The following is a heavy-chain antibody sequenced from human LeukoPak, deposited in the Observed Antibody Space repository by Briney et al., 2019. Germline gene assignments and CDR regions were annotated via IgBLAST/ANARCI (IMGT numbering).Heavy chain of an antibody. D-gene: IGHD3-16*01. CDR2: INHNGNVN. CDR3: SRGGVLDV. Sequence: GGSLRLSCAASGFTFSSYWMNWARKAPGKGLEWVASINHNGNVNYYVDSVKGRFTISRDNAKISLYLQMSNLRAEDTAVYFCSRGGVLDVWGQGDTVTVSS. J-gene: IGHJ6*02. CDR1: GFTFSSYW. V-gene: IGHV3-7*03.